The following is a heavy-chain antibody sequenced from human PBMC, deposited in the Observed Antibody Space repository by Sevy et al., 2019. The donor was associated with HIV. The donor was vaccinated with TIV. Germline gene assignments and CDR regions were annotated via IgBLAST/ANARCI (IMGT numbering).Heavy chain of an antibody. D-gene: IGHD6-13*01. CDR2: IYYSGST. CDR1: GGSISSYY. CDR3: ARGHSSSWYHY. J-gene: IGHJ4*02. Sequence: SETLSLTCTVSGGSISSYYWSWIRQPPGKGLEWIGYIYYSGSTNYNPSLKSRVTISVDTSKNQFSLKLSSVTAADKAVYYRARGHSSSWYHYWGQGTLVTVSS. V-gene: IGHV4-59*01.